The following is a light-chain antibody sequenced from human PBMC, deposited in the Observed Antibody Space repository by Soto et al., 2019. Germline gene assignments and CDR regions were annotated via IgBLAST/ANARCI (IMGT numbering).Light chain of an antibody. Sequence: EIVVTQSPGTLSLSPGERATLSCRASQSVSSSYLAWYQQKPGQAPRLLIYGASSRATGIPDRFSGSGSGTDFTLTINRLEPEDFAVYYCQQYCIAPPMYTFGQGTKLEIK. J-gene: IGKJ2*01. V-gene: IGKV3-20*01. CDR1: QSVSSSY. CDR3: QQYCIAPPMYT. CDR2: GAS.